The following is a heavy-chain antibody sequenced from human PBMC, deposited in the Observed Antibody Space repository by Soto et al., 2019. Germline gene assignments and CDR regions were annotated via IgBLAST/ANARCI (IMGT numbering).Heavy chain of an antibody. CDR3: ARDSDPNYYYYHGMDV. Sequence: EVQLVESGGGLVQPGGSLRLSCAASGFTVSSNYMTWVRQAPGKGLEWVSVIYGGGSTYYADSVKGRFTISRDTSKNTLYLQMNSLRVEDTAVYYCARDSDPNYYYYHGMDVWGQGTTVTVSS. V-gene: IGHV3-66*01. CDR2: IYGGGST. D-gene: IGHD6-25*01. J-gene: IGHJ6*02. CDR1: GFTVSSNY.